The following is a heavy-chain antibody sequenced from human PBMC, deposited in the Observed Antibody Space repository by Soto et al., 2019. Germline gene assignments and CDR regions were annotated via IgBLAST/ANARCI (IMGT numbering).Heavy chain of an antibody. D-gene: IGHD3-22*01. J-gene: IGHJ4*02. V-gene: IGHV4-30-4*01. CDR2: IYYSGST. CDR3: ARMDYYDSSGFYRGPYYFDY. Sequence: QVQLQESGPGLVKPSQTLSLTCTVSGGSISSGDYYWSWIRQPPGKGLEWIGYIYYSGSTYYNPSLKSRVTISVDTSKNQFSLKLSSVTAADTAVYYCARMDYYDSSGFYRGPYYFDYWGQGTLVTVSS. CDR1: GGSISSGDYY.